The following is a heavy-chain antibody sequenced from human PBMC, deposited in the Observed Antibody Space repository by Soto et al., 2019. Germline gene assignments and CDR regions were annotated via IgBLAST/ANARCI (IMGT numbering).Heavy chain of an antibody. CDR3: SPTRGYIFDX. CDR1: GYTFTTYY. Sequence: ASVKVSCKASGYTFTTYYMHWVRQAPGQGLGWMGIINPTGGSTTYAQKFQGRVTMTRDTSTSTVYMELSSLRSEDTAVYYCSPTRGYIFDXWGQGTLVTVSS. D-gene: IGHD5-18*01. V-gene: IGHV1-46*03. J-gene: IGHJ4*02. CDR2: INPTGGST.